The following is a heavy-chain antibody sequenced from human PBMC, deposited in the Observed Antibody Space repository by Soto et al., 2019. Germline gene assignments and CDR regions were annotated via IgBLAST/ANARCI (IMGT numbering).Heavy chain of an antibody. V-gene: IGHV4-61*08. CDR3: ARGKGGLHYYFDS. D-gene: IGHD3-10*01. J-gene: IGHJ4*02. CDR2: IYNSGST. CDR1: GDPVDVGGYF. Sequence: QVQLQEAGPGLVKPADTLSLSCTVSGDPVDVGGYFWSWIRQSPGGVLEWIGFIYNSGSTNSNPSLRSRITMSMDTSKNAFSLSLNSVTAADSAVYYCARGKGGLHYYFDSWGQGTPVTVSS.